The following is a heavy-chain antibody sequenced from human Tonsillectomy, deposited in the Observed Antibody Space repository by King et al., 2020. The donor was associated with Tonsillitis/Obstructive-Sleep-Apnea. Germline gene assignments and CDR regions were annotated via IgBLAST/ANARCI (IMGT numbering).Heavy chain of an antibody. V-gene: IGHV3-53*04. CDR2: IYSGGTT. Sequence: DVQLVESGGGLVQPGGSLRLSCAVSGFTVSNNYMSWVRQAPGKGLEWVSVIYSGGTTYYADYVKGRFTISRHNSKNTLYLQINSLRAEDTAVYYCATRDGTPAYWGQGTLVTVSS. CDR1: GFTVSNNY. CDR3: ATRDGTPAY. J-gene: IGHJ4*02.